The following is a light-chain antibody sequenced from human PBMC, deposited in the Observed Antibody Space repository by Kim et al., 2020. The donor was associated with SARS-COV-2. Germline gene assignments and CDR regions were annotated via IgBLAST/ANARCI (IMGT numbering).Light chain of an antibody. CDR3: LQYGSSPLYT. CDR1: QSVSSSY. CDR2: GAS. J-gene: IGKJ2*01. Sequence: PGERATLSCRASQSVSSSYLAWYQQKPGQAPRLLIYGASSRATGIPDRFSGSGSGTDFTLTISRLEPEDFAVYYCLQYGSSPLYTFGQGTKVDIK. V-gene: IGKV3-20*01.